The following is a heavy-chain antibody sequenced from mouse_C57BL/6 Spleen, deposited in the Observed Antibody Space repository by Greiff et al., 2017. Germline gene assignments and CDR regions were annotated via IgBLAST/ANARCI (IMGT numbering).Heavy chain of an antibody. V-gene: IGHV3-1*01. D-gene: IGHD1-1*01. CDR1: GYSITSGYD. CDR3: ASRYYYGFAY. Sequence: EVQLQESGPGMVKPSQSLSLTCTVTGYSITSGYDWHWIRHFPGNKLEWMGYISYSGSTNYNPSLKSRISITHDTSKNHFFLKLNSVTTEDTATYYGASRYYYGFAYWGQGTLVTVSA. CDR2: ISYSGST. J-gene: IGHJ3*01.